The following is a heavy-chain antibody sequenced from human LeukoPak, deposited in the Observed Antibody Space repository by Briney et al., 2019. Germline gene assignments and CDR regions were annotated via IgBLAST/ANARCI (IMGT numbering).Heavy chain of an antibody. CDR1: GYSFTSHW. V-gene: IGHV5-51*01. Sequence: GESLKISCKGSGYSFTSHWIAWVRQMPGKGLEWMGVIYAGDSDTRYSPPFQGHITMSVDKSISTAYLQWSSLKASDTAMYYCARLYGHYDVSDIWGQGTVVTVSS. CDR2: IYAGDSDT. J-gene: IGHJ3*02. D-gene: IGHD3-10*01. CDR3: ARLYGHYDVSDI.